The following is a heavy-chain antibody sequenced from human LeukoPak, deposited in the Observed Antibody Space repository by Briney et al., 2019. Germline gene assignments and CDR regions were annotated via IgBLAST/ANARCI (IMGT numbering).Heavy chain of an antibody. CDR1: GGSISSYY. V-gene: IGHV4-59*01. J-gene: IGHJ5*01. CDR2: IYSSDNT. Sequence: SETLSLTCTVSGGSISSYYWNWIRQPPGKELEWIGYIYSSDNTKYNPSLKSRVSMSVDTSKNQFSLRLRSVTAADTAVYYCAREYGGSLDSWGQGTLVTVSS. D-gene: IGHD3-16*01. CDR3: AREYGGSLDS.